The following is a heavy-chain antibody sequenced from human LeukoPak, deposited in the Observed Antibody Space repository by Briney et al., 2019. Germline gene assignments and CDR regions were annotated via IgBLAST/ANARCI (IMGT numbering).Heavy chain of an antibody. CDR1: GFTFTSRW. Sequence: GGSLRLSCTASGFTFTSRWMHWVRQVPGKGLVWVSRINGDRAGTNHEDPGKGRSTLSRHNDKNMLYLQMNSLRVEDTAVYYCARDRVYGSGSSDYWGQGTLVTFSS. J-gene: IGHJ4*02. D-gene: IGHD3-10*01. V-gene: IGHV3-74*01. CDR2: INGDRAGT. CDR3: ARDRVYGSGSSDY.